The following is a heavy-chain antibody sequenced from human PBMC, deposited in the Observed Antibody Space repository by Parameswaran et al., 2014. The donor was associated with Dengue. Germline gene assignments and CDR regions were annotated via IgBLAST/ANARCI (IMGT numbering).Heavy chain of an antibody. Sequence: PGASVKVSCKASGYTFTGYYMHWVRQAPGQGLEWMGWINPNSGGTNYAQKFQGRVTMTRDTSISTAYMELSRLRSDDTAVYYCARDLRAGCSSTSCSLNHGMDVWGQGTTVTVSS. D-gene: IGHD2-2*01. CDR2: INPNSGGT. CDR1: GYTFTGYY. J-gene: IGHJ6*02. CDR3: ARDLRAGCSSTSCSLNHGMDV. V-gene: IGHV1-2*02.